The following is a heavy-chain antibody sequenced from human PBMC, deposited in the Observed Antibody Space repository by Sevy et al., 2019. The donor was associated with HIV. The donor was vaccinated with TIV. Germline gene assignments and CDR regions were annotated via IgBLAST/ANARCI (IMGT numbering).Heavy chain of an antibody. CDR3: ARDWVELGYGMDV. V-gene: IGHV3-21*01. Sequence: GGCLRLSCAASGFTFSSYSMNWVRQAPGKGLEWVSSISSSSSYIYYADSVKGRFTISRDNAKNSLYLQMNSLRAEDTAEYYCARDWVELGYGMDVWGQGTTVTVSS. CDR2: ISSSSSYI. CDR1: GFTFSSYS. J-gene: IGHJ6*02. D-gene: IGHD1-26*01.